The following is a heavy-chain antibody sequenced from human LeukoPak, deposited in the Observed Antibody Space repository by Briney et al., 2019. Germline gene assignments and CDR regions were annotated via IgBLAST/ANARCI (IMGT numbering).Heavy chain of an antibody. CDR2: FDPEDGET. CDR1: GYTLTELS. Sequence: GASVKVSCKVSGYTLTELSKHWVRQAPGKGLEWMGGFDPEDGETIYAQKFQGRVTMTEDTSTDTAYMELSSLRSEDTAVYYCATGEAIAVAVTFDYWGQGTLVTVSS. D-gene: IGHD6-19*01. J-gene: IGHJ4*02. V-gene: IGHV1-24*01. CDR3: ATGEAIAVAVTFDY.